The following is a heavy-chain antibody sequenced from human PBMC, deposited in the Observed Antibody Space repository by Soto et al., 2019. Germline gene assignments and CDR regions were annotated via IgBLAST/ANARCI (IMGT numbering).Heavy chain of an antibody. CDR3: ARKGFLDWFIDF. Sequence: QVQLVQSGAEVKKPGASVKISCKASGYTFSSYDINWVRQAAGQGLEWMGWVNPNSGDTDYAQKFQGRVTMTRDTSIRTAYMVVSSPRSEDSAVSYCARKGFLDWFIDFWGQGTLVTVSS. CDR2: VNPNSGDT. V-gene: IGHV1-8*01. J-gene: IGHJ4*02. CDR1: GYTFSSYD. D-gene: IGHD3-9*01.